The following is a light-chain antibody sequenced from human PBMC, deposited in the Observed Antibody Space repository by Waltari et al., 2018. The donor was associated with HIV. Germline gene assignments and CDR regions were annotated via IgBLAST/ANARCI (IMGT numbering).Light chain of an antibody. J-gene: IGLJ1*01. CDR1: KFESTN. V-gene: IGLV3-9*01. CDR2: RNT. CDR3: HVWDRATGV. Sequence: SYELTQPLSVSVALGQTARNTCGGDKFESTNVNWYQQKPGQAPVLVIYRNTNRPSGIPERFSGSNSGNTATLTITRAQVGDEADYYCHVWDRATGVFGTGTTVTVL.